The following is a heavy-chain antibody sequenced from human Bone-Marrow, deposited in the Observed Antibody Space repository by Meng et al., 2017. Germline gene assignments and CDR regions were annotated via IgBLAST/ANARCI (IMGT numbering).Heavy chain of an antibody. V-gene: IGHV3-21*01. CDR3: ARDHGRSGWDTDIRG. J-gene: IGHJ4*02. D-gene: IGHD6-19*01. Sequence: VQLGESGGGLGKPGGSLRLSCAASGFTFSSYSMNWVRQAPGKGLEWVSSISSSSSYIYYADSVKGRFTISRDNAKNSLYLQMNSLRAEDTAVYYCARDHGRSGWDTDIRGWGQGTLVTVSS. CDR1: GFTFSSYS. CDR2: ISSSSSYI.